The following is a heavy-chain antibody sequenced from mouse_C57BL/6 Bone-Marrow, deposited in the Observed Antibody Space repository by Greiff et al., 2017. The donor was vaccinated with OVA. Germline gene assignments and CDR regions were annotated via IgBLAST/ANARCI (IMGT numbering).Heavy chain of an antibody. CDR1: GYTFTSYW. CDR2: IYPGSGST. V-gene: IGHV1-55*01. CDR3: ARGDYYGSSRLYYFDY. J-gene: IGHJ2*01. Sequence: VQLQQSGAELVKPGASVKMSCKASGYTFTSYWITWVKQRPGQGLEWIGDIYPGSGSTNYNEKFKSKATLTVDTSSSTAYMQLSSLTSEDSAVYYCARGDYYGSSRLYYFDYWGQGTTLTVSS. D-gene: IGHD1-1*01.